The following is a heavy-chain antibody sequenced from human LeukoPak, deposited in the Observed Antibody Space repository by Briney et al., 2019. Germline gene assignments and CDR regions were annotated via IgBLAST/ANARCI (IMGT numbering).Heavy chain of an antibody. CDR1: GYSISSGYY. J-gene: IGHJ4*02. CDR2: IYHSGST. Sequence: SETLSLTCTVSGYSISSGYYWGWIRQPPGKGLEWIGSIYHSGSTYYNPSLKSRVTISVDTSKNQFSLKLSSVTAADTAVYYCARGAYNSAGTHENWGQGTLVTVSS. CDR3: ARGAYNSAGTHEN. V-gene: IGHV4-38-2*02. D-gene: IGHD3-22*01.